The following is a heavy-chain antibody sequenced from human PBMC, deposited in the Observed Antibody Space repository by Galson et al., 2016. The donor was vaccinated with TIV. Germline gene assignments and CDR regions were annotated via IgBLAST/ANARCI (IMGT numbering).Heavy chain of an antibody. J-gene: IGHJ4*02. V-gene: IGHV3-7*01. D-gene: IGHD6-19*01. CDR2: INGDGTEI. CDR1: RSTFSSSW. Sequence: SLRLSCADSRSTFSSSWMNWVRQDPGKGLEWVANINGDGTEIKYVDSVKGRFTISRDNAKNSLYLQMSNLRVEDTAIYYCSQWLGTSNSWGQGTLVTVS. CDR3: SQWLGTSNS.